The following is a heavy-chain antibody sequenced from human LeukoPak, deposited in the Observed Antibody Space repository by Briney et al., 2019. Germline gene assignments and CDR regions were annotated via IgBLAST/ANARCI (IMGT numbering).Heavy chain of an antibody. Sequence: SETLSLTGTVSGGSISSYYWSWIRQPPGKGLEWIGYIYYSGSTNYNPSLKSRVTISVDTSKNQFSLKLSSVTAADTAVYYCARGGFAYYSDSSGYYYFDYWGQGTLVTVSS. CDR1: GGSISSYY. CDR2: IYYSGST. V-gene: IGHV4-59*01. D-gene: IGHD3-22*01. J-gene: IGHJ4*02. CDR3: ARGGFAYYSDSSGYYYFDY.